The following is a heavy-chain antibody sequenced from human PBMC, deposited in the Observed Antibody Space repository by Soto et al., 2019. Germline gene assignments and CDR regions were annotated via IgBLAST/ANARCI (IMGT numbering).Heavy chain of an antibody. Sequence: VQLLESGGGVVQPGRSLRVSCAASGFTFRGHGMHWVRQAPGKGLEWVAVISYDGSNKYYADSVKGRFTISRDNSQDTLYLQMDSLRPEDTAVYYCAKGFFLEWLSIASWGQGTLVTVSS. CDR3: AKGFFLEWLSIAS. J-gene: IGHJ4*02. V-gene: IGHV3-30*18. D-gene: IGHD3-3*01. CDR1: GFTFRGHG. CDR2: ISYDGSNK.